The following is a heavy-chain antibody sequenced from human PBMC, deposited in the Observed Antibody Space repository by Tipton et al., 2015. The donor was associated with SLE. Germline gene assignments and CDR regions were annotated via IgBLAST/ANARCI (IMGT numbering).Heavy chain of an antibody. Sequence: QSGPEVKKPGSSVKVSCKASGGTFSSYAISWVRQAPGQGLEWMGRIIPIFGTANYAQKFQGRVTITADESTSTAYMELSSLRSEDTAVYYCAATGRKYYYDSSGYSNYWGQGTLVTVSS. CDR1: GGTFSSYA. CDR3: AATGRKYYYDSSGYSNY. CDR2: IIPIFGTA. D-gene: IGHD3-22*01. V-gene: IGHV1-69*15. J-gene: IGHJ4*02.